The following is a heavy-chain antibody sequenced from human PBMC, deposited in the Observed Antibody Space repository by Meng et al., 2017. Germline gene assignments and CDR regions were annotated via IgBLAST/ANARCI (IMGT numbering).Heavy chain of an antibody. CDR2: INHSGST. Sequence: QVQLHEWGAGLLKPSETLSLTCAVYGGSFSGYYWSWIRQPPGKGLEWIGEINHSGSTNYNPSLKSRVTISVDTSKNQFSLKLSSVTAADTAVYYCASSGYSYGYRFDYWGQGTLVTVSS. CDR1: GGSFSGYY. D-gene: IGHD5-18*01. V-gene: IGHV4-34*01. J-gene: IGHJ4*02. CDR3: ASSGYSYGYRFDY.